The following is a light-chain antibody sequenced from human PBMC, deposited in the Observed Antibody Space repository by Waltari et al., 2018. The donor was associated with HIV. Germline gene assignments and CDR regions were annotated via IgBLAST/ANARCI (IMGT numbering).Light chain of an antibody. Sequence: DIQMTQSPSSLSASVADRVTIACRASQSIATYLNWYHQKPGKVPKLVIYATSALQSGVPSRFSGSGSGTDFTLTIGSLQPEDFGTYYCQQSYSVPFTFGPGTKVDIK. CDR2: ATS. J-gene: IGKJ3*01. V-gene: IGKV1-39*01. CDR3: QQSYSVPFT. CDR1: QSIATY.